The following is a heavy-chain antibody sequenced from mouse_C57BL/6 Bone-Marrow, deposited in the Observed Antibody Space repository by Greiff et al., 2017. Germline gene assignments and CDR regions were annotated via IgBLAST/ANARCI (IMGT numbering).Heavy chain of an antibody. D-gene: IGHD1-1*01. V-gene: IGHV5-6*01. J-gene: IGHJ4*01. CDR2: ISSGGSYP. Sequence: EVPLVESGGDLVKPGGSLKLSCAASGFTFSSYGMSWVRQTPDKRLEWVATISSGGSYPSSPDRVTGRFTISRDNAKNTLYLQRSRLKSEDTARYYCARRRVLRRDAMDYWGQGTSVTVSS. CDR3: ARRRVLRRDAMDY. CDR1: GFTFSSYG.